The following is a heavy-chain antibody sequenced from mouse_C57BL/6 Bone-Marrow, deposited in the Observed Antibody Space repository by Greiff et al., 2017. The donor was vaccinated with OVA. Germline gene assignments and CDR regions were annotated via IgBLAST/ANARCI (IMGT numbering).Heavy chain of an antibody. CDR1: GYTFTSYG. CDR2: IYPRSGNT. CDR3: ARYGIYYGNFAWFAY. J-gene: IGHJ3*01. D-gene: IGHD2-1*01. V-gene: IGHV1-81*01. Sequence: VKLMESGAELARPGASVKLSCKASGYTFTSYGISWVKQRTGQGLEWIGEIYPRSGNTYYNEKFKGKATLTADKSSSTAYMELRSLTSEDSAVYFCARYGIYYGNFAWFAYWGQGTLVTVSA.